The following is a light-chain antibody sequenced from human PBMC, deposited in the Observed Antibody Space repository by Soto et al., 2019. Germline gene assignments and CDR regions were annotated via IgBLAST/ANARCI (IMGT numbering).Light chain of an antibody. Sequence: DIQMTQSPSSVSASVGDRVSITCRASQVISSWLAWYQQKPGRAPKLLIYTGSSLQSGVQSRFSGTGSGTDFTLTISSLQPEDVATYYCQQANSFPLTFGGVTKLEIK. CDR1: QVISSW. V-gene: IGKV1-12*01. J-gene: IGKJ4*01. CDR3: QQANSFPLT. CDR2: TGS.